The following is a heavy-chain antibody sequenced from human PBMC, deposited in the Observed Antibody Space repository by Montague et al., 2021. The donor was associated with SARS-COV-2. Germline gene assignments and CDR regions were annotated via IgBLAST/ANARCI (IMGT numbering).Heavy chain of an antibody. Sequence: PALVKPTQTLTLTCAFSGFSLSSSGEGVGWLRQPPGKALEWLAVVLWDDDKRYSPSLRSRLTITKDAAKNQVVLTMTTMDPVDTATYFRARSGGTYCSSNSCYVHPWGVWGQGTKVTVSS. D-gene: IGHD2-2*01. CDR2: VLWDDDK. V-gene: IGHV2-5*02. CDR1: GFSLSSSGEG. CDR3: ARSGGTYCSSNSCYVHPWGV. J-gene: IGHJ6*02.